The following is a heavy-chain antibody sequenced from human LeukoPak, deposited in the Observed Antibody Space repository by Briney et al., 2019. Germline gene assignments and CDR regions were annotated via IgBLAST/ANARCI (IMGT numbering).Heavy chain of an antibody. CDR1: SGSFNDHY. CDR3: VRGPNDSDHDFDY. V-gene: IGHV4-34*01. J-gene: IGHJ4*02. D-gene: IGHD1-14*01. CDR2: IDHSGST. Sequence: SETLSLTCAVYSGSFNDHYWSWIRQSPGKELEWIGQIDHSGSTAYTSSLKSRVTMSVDPSKNQFSLRLISVTDADTAVYYCVRGPNDSDHDFDYWGQGTLVTVSS.